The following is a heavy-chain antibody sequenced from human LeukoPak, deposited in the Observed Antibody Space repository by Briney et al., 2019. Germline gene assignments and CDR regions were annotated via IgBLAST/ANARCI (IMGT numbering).Heavy chain of an antibody. CDR1: GFTFSSCY. J-gene: IGHJ3*01. CDR3: ARRRGDL. Sequence: PGGSLRLSCTAHGFTFSSCYMNWVRQAPGKGLEWVANIKEDGSEKYYVVSVKGRFTISRDNAKNSLFLQMNSLRAEDTAVYYCARRRGDLWGQGTMVTVSS. CDR2: IKEDGSEK. V-gene: IGHV3-7*01.